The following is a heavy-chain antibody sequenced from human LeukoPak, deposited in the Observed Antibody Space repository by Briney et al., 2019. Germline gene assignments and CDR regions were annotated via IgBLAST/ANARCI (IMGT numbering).Heavy chain of an antibody. Sequence: GGSLRLSCAASGFTVSSNYMSWVRQAPGKGLEWVSVIYSGGSTYYADSVKGRFTISRDNSKNTLYLQMNSLRAEDTAVYYCASADLGYCSGGSCYPTSPFDYWGQGTLVTVSS. CDR3: ASADLGYCSGGSCYPTSPFDY. CDR1: GFTVSSNY. CDR2: IYSGGST. D-gene: IGHD2-15*01. J-gene: IGHJ4*02. V-gene: IGHV3-53*01.